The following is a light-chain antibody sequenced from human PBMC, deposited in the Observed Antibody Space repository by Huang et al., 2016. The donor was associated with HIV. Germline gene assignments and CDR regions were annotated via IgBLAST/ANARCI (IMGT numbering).Light chain of an antibody. CDR3: QQYYSTPPVT. CDR1: QNVLYISNNKNY. J-gene: IGKJ3*01. CDR2: WAS. Sequence: DIVMTQSPDSLAVSLVERATINCKSSQNVLYISNNKNYLAWYQQKPGQPPKLLIYWASTREAGVPDRFSGSGSGTDVTLTISSLQAEDVAVYYCQQYYSTPPVTFGPGTKVDIK. V-gene: IGKV4-1*01.